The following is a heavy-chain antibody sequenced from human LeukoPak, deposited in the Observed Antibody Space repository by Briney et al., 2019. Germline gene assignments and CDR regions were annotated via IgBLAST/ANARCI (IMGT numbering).Heavy chain of an antibody. V-gene: IGHV3-21*01. Sequence: GGSLRLSCAASGFTLSSYSMNWVRQAPGKGLEWVSSISSSSSYIYYADSVKGRFTISRDNAKNSLYLQMNSLRAEDTAVYYCARDQRQQLVSPWGQGTLVTVSS. CDR2: ISSSSSYI. CDR1: GFTLSSYS. D-gene: IGHD6-13*01. J-gene: IGHJ5*02. CDR3: ARDQRQQLVSP.